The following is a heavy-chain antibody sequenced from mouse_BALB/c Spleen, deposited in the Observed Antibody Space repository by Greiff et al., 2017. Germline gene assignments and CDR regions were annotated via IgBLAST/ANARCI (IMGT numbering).Heavy chain of an antibody. J-gene: IGHJ3*01. Sequence: DLVKPGASVTLSCKASGYTFTSYWINWIKQRPGQGLEWIGRIAPGSGSTYYNEMFKGKATLTVDTSSSTAYIQLSSLSSEDSAVYFCAREEAYGYDVYWGQGTLVTVSA. CDR2: IAPGSGST. CDR3: AREEAYGYDVY. CDR1: GYTFTSYW. D-gene: IGHD2-2*01. V-gene: IGHV1S41*01.